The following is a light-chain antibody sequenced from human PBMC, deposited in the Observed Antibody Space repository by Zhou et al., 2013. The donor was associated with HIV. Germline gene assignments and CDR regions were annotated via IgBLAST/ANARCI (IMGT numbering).Light chain of an antibody. CDR1: QSITSSY. CDR2: GAS. CDR3: QQYGSSPLYT. V-gene: IGKV3-20*01. Sequence: EFVLTQSPGTLSLSPGERATLSCRASQSITSSYLAWYQQKPGQAPRLLIYGASSRATGIPDRFSGSGSGTDFTLTISRLEPEDFAVYYCQQYGSSPLYTFGQGTKLETK. J-gene: IGKJ2*01.